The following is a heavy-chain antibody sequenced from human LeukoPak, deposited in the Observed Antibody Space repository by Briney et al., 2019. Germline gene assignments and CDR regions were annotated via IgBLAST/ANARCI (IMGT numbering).Heavy chain of an antibody. Sequence: SETLSLTCAVYGGSFSGYYWSWIRQPPGKGLEWIGEINHSGSTNYNPSLRSRVTISVDTSKNQFSLKLSSVTAADTAVYYCASIPILFIVVVPAATYYFDYWGQGTLVTVSS. J-gene: IGHJ4*02. CDR2: INHSGST. CDR1: GGSFSGYY. CDR3: ASIPILFIVVVPAATYYFDY. V-gene: IGHV4-34*01. D-gene: IGHD2-2*01.